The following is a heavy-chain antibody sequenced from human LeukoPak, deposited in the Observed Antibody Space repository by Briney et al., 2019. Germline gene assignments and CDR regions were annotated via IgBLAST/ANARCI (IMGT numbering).Heavy chain of an antibody. CDR3: ASGYGDYGL. Sequence: SETLSLTCTIAGGSLGSNYWSWIRQPPGKGLEWIGYIYYSGSTNYNPSLKSRVTISVDTSKNQFSLKLSSVTAADTAVYYCASGYGDYGLWGQGTLVTVSS. CDR1: GGSLGSNY. D-gene: IGHD4-17*01. V-gene: IGHV4-59*12. CDR2: IYYSGST. J-gene: IGHJ4*02.